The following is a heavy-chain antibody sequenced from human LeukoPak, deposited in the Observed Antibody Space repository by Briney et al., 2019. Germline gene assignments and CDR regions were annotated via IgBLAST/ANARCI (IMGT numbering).Heavy chain of an antibody. D-gene: IGHD6-13*01. CDR2: ISWNSGSI. J-gene: IGHJ4*02. V-gene: IGHV3-9*01. CDR1: GFTFDDYA. Sequence: PGGSLRLSCAASGFTFDDYAMHWVRHAPGKGLEWVSGISWNSGSIVYADSVKGRFTISRDNAKNSLYLQMNSLRAEDTALSYCAKDLAAGVRVKGIDYWGQGTLVTVSS. CDR3: AKDLAAGVRVKGIDY.